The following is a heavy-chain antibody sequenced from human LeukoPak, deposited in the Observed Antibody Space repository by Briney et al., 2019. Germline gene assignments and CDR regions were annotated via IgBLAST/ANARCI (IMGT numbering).Heavy chain of an antibody. J-gene: IGHJ4*02. CDR2: ISGSGGST. D-gene: IGHD1-26*01. CDR1: GFTFSNYA. Sequence: GGSLRLSCAASGFTFSNYAMSWVRQAPGKWLEWVSTISGSGGSTYYADSVKGRFTISRDNSKNTLYLQMNSLRAEDTAVYYCAKGYSGSYFDYWGQGTLVTVSS. V-gene: IGHV3-23*01. CDR3: AKGYSGSYFDY.